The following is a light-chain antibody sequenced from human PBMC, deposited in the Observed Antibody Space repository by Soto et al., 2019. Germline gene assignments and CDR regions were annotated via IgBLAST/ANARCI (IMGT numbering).Light chain of an antibody. V-gene: IGKV1-5*03. CDR3: QQYDSYPWT. J-gene: IGKJ1*01. Sequence: DIQMTQSPSTLSASVGDRVTITCRASQSISSWLAWYQQKPGKAPNLLIYKASSLESGVPSRFSGSASGTEFTLTISSLQAEDFATYYCQQYDSYPWTFGQGTKVETK. CDR1: QSISSW. CDR2: KAS.